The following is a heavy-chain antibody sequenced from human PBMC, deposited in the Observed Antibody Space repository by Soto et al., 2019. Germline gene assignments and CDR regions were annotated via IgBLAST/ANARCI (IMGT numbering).Heavy chain of an antibody. CDR1: GFTFRSYV. D-gene: IGHD3-16*01. CDR3: AGWGRTGGLDV. Sequence: QVQLVESGGGVVQPGTSLRLSCVGSGFTFRSYVIHWVRQAPGKGLEWVALTSYDGSNNFYGDSVKGRFTISRHNSRNTVELQMDSLRFEDTALFFCAGWGRTGGLDVWGQGTLVCVSS. V-gene: IGHV3-33*05. CDR2: TSYDGSNN. J-gene: IGHJ4*02.